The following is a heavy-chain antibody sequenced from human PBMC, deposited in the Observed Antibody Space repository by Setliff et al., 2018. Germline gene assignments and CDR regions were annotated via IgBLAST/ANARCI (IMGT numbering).Heavy chain of an antibody. V-gene: IGHV4-39*01. D-gene: IGHD2-2*01. CDR1: GGSMSRISYY. J-gene: IGHJ5*02. Sequence: SETLSLTCTVPGGSMSRISYYWGWIRQPPGKGLEWIGTIYDSGTTYYNPSLKSRVTISVDTSKNQFSLKLNSVTAADTGVYYCATCRYQVPYNHWGQGTLVTVSS. CDR3: ATCRYQVPYNH. CDR2: IYDSGTT.